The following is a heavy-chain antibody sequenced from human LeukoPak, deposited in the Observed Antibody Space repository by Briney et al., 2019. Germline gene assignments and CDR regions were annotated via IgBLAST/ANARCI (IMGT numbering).Heavy chain of an antibody. CDR3: TSSPSLGYCSSTSCYSYYYMDV. CDR1: GFTFSGSA. D-gene: IGHD2-2*01. V-gene: IGHV3-73*01. Sequence: GGSLRLSXAASGFTFSGSAMHWVRQASGKGLEWVGRIRSKANSYATAYAASVKGRFTISRDDSRNTAYLQMNSLKTEDTAVYYCTSSPSLGYCSSTSCYSYYYMDVWGKGTTVTVSS. CDR2: IRSKANSYAT. J-gene: IGHJ6*03.